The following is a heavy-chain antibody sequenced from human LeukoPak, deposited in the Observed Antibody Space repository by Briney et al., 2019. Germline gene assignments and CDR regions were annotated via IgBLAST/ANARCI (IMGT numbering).Heavy chain of an antibody. D-gene: IGHD3-10*01. V-gene: IGHV1-2*06. CDR3: ARDPPYYYGSGSSYINSDY. CDR1: GYTFTGYY. J-gene: IGHJ4*02. Sequence: ASVKVSCKASGYTFTGYYMHWVRQAPGQGLEWMGRINPNSGGTNYAQKFQGRVTMTRDTSISTAYMELSRLRSDDTAVYYCARDPPYYYGSGSSYINSDYWGQGTLVTVSS. CDR2: INPNSGGT.